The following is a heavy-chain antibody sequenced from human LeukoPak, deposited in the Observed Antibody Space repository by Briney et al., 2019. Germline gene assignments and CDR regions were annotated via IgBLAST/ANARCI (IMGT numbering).Heavy chain of an antibody. J-gene: IGHJ4*02. CDR2: ISGSGGST. CDR1: GFTFSSYA. Sequence: PGGSLRLSCAASGFTFSSYAMSLVRQAPGKGLEWVSAISGSGGSTYYADSVKGRFTISRDNSKNTLYLQMNSLRAEDTAVYYCAKGQRWLQSRIDYWGQGTLVTVSS. CDR3: AKGQRWLQSRIDY. V-gene: IGHV3-23*01. D-gene: IGHD5-24*01.